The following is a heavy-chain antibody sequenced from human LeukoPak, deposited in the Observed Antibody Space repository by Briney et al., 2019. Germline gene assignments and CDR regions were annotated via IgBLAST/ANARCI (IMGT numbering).Heavy chain of an antibody. CDR1: GFTFSSYA. CDR2: ISGSGGST. Sequence: PGGSLRLSCAASGFTFSSYAMSWVRQAPGKGLEWVSAISGSGGSTYYADSVKGRFTISRDNSKNTLYLQMNSLRAEDTAVYYCAKVVSWDIGPRYYFDYWGQGTLVTVSS. J-gene: IGHJ4*02. D-gene: IGHD1-26*01. CDR3: AKVVSWDIGPRYYFDY. V-gene: IGHV3-23*01.